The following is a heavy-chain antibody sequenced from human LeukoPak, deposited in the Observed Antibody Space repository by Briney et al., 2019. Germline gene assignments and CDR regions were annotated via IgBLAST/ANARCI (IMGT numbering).Heavy chain of an antibody. Sequence: KPGGSLRLSCAASGFTFSNAWMNWVRQAPGKGLEWVGRIKSKTDGGTTEYAAPVKGRFTISRGDSKNTLYLQMNSLKTEDTAVYYCTIDSSAYYDSSGYYYGQFDYWGQGTLVTVSS. J-gene: IGHJ4*02. CDR1: GFTFSNAW. CDR3: TIDSSAYYDSSGYYYGQFDY. D-gene: IGHD3-22*01. CDR2: IKSKTDGGTT. V-gene: IGHV3-15*01.